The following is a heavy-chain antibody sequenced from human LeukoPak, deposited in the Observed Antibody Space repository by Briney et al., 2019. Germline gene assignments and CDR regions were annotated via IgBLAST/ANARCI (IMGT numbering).Heavy chain of an antibody. CDR2: ISWDGGST. D-gene: IGHD5-24*01. CDR1: GFTFDDYT. J-gene: IGHJ4*02. V-gene: IGHV3-43*01. Sequence: GGSLRLSCAASGFTFDDYTMHWVRQAPGKGLQWVSLISWDGGSTYYADSVKGRFTISRDNSKNSLYLQMNSLRTEDTALYYCAKGTKDGYNPIPLDYWGQGTLVTVSS. CDR3: AKGTKDGYNPIPLDY.